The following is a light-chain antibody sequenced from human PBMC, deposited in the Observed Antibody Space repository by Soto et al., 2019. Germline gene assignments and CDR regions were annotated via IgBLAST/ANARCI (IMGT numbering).Light chain of an antibody. V-gene: IGLV2-14*03. CDR1: SRDVGGYNY. Sequence: QSVLTQPASVSGSPGQSITISCTGTSRDVGGYNYVSWYQHHPGKAPKLMIYDVWKRPSGVSDRFSGAKSGNTASLTISGLQAEDEADYYCSSYSNITTLDVFGTGTKLTVL. J-gene: IGLJ1*01. CDR2: DVW. CDR3: SSYSNITTLDV.